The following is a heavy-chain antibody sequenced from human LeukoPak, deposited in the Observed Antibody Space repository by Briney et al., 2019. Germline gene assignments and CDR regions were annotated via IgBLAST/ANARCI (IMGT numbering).Heavy chain of an antibody. Sequence: GGSLRLSCAASGFTFSSYAMSWVRRAPGKGLEWVSAISGSGGSTYYADSVKGRFTISRDNSKNTLYLQMNSLRAEDTAVYYCAKATSMTTVVTTFDYWGQGTLVTVSS. CDR1: GFTFSSYA. V-gene: IGHV3-23*01. D-gene: IGHD4-23*01. CDR3: AKATSMTTVVTTFDY. CDR2: ISGSGGST. J-gene: IGHJ4*02.